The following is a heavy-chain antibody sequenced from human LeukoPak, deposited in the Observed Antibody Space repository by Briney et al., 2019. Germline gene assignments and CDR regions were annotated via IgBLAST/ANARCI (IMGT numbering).Heavy chain of an antibody. CDR3: VRGGEYYERSVFSL. D-gene: IGHD3-22*01. Sequence: GGSLRLSCSASGFMFSGYWMTWVRQAPGKGLEWVANIKKDGSEENYLDSVKGRFDISRDNAKNSLFLQMDSVRSEDTALYYCVRGGEYYERSVFSLWGQEPWSASPQ. CDR1: GFMFSGYW. CDR2: IKKDGSEE. V-gene: IGHV3-7*01. J-gene: IGHJ4*01.